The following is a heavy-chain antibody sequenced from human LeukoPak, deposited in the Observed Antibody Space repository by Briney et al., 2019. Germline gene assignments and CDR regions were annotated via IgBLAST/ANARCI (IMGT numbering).Heavy chain of an antibody. Sequence: GGSLRLSCAASGFTFSSYSMNWVRQAPGKGLEWVSYISSSSSTIYYADSVKGRFTISRDNAKNSLYLQMNSLRAEDTAVYYCARDSDVLRYFDWPLDYWGQGTPVTVSS. CDR1: GFTFSSYS. J-gene: IGHJ4*02. V-gene: IGHV3-48*04. CDR2: ISSSSSTI. D-gene: IGHD3-9*01. CDR3: ARDSDVLRYFDWPLDY.